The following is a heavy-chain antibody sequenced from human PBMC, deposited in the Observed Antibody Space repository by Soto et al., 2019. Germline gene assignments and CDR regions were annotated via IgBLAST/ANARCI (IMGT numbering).Heavy chain of an antibody. J-gene: IGHJ4*02. Sequence: QVQLVESGGGVVQPGRSLRLSCAASGFTFSSYGMHWVRQAPGKGLEWVAVISYDGRNKYYADSVKGRFTISRDNSKNTLYLQMNSLRAEDTAVYYCAKRGDSGSYSDYWGQGTLVTVSS. CDR2: ISYDGRNK. D-gene: IGHD1-26*01. CDR3: AKRGDSGSYSDY. CDR1: GFTFSSYG. V-gene: IGHV3-30*18.